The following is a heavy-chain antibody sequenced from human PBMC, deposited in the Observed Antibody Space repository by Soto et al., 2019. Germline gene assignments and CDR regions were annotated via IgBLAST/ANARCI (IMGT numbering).Heavy chain of an antibody. J-gene: IGHJ4*02. CDR3: ARGISPSPAAALDY. CDR1: GYTFTGYY. V-gene: IGHV1-2*04. Sequence: ASVKVSCKASGYTFTGYYMHWVRQAPGQGLEWMGWINPNSGGTNYAQKFQGWVTMTRDTFISTAYMELSRLRSDDTAVYYCARGISPSPAAALDYWGQGTLVTVSS. CDR2: INPNSGGT. D-gene: IGHD2-2*01.